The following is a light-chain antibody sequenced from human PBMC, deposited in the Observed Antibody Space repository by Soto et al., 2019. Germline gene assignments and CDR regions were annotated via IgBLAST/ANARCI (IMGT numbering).Light chain of an antibody. CDR1: SNDVGGYNY. CDR2: DVS. V-gene: IGLV2-14*01. Sequence: QSALTQSASVSGSPGQSSTISCTGTSNDVGGYNYVSWYQQHPGKVPKLMIYDVSNRPSGVSNRFSGSKSGNTASLTISGLQAEDEADYYCGSYTSSSTWIFGTGTKLTVL. J-gene: IGLJ1*01. CDR3: GSYTSSSTWI.